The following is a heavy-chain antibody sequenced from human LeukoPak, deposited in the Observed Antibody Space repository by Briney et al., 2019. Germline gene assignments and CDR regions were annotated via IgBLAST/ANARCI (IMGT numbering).Heavy chain of an antibody. D-gene: IGHD3-22*01. CDR3: ARVNYYDSSGYYPYAFDI. V-gene: IGHV4-61*01. CDR2: IYYSGST. J-gene: IGHJ3*02. Sequence: SETLSLTCTVSGVSVSSGSYYWSWIRQPPGKGLEWIGYIYYSGSTNYNPSLKSRVTISVDTSKNQFSLKLSSVTAADTAVYYCARVNYYDSSGYYPYAFDIWGQGTMVTVSS. CDR1: GVSVSSGSYY.